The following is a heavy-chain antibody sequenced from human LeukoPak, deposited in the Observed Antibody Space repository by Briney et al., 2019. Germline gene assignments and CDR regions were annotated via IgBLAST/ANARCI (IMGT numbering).Heavy chain of an antibody. CDR2: ISSSSSTI. CDR1: GFTLSSYS. V-gene: IGHV3-48*01. CDR3: ARSGYSSGWYGEYYYFDY. J-gene: IGHJ4*02. Sequence: PGGSLRLSCAASGFTLSSYSMNWVRQAPGKGLEWVSYISSSSSTIYYADSVKGRFTISRDNAKNSLYLQMNSLRAEDTAVYYCARSGYSSGWYGEYYYFDYWGQGTLVTVSS. D-gene: IGHD6-19*01.